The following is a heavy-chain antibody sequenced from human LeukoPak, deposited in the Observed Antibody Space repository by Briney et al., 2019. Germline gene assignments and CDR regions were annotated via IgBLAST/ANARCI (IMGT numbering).Heavy chain of an antibody. CDR2: IDTNTGNP. CDR3: AETRNYYDSSPIIGPFDY. D-gene: IGHD3-22*01. CDR1: GYTFTSYA. J-gene: IGHJ4*02. V-gene: IGHV7-4-1*02. Sequence: ASVKVSCKASGYTFTSYAMNWVRQAPGQGLEWMGWIDTNTGNPTYAQGFTGRFVFSLDTSVSTAYLQISSLKAEDTAVYYCAETRNYYDSSPIIGPFDYWGQGTLVTVSS.